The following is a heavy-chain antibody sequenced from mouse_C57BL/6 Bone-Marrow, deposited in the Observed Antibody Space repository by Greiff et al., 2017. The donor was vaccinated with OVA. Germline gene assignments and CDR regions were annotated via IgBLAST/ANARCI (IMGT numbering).Heavy chain of an antibody. CDR2: ISSGGSYT. J-gene: IGHJ3*01. V-gene: IGHV5-6*01. Sequence: DVQLLESGGDLVKPGGSLKLSCAASGFTFSSYGMSWVRQTPDKRLEWVAYISSGGSYTYYTDSVQGRFTISRDNAKNTLYLQMSSLKSEDTAMYNCARSYYSNYSLAYWGQGTLVTVSA. CDR3: ARSYYSNYSLAY. CDR1: GFTFSSYG. D-gene: IGHD2-5*01.